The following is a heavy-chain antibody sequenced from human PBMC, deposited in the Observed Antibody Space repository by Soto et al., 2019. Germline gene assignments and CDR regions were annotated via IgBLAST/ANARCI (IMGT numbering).Heavy chain of an antibody. CDR1: GFTFSSYG. V-gene: IGHV3-30*18. CDR3: AKDHAGYCTNGVCEGDYYYGMDV. Sequence: GGSLRLSCAASGFTFSSYGMHWVRQAPGKGLEWVAVISYDGSNKYYADSVKGRFTISRDNSKNTLYLQMNSLRAEDTAVYYCAKDHAGYCTNGVCEGDYYYGMDVWGQGTTVTVSS. CDR2: ISYDGSNK. D-gene: IGHD2-8*01. J-gene: IGHJ6*02.